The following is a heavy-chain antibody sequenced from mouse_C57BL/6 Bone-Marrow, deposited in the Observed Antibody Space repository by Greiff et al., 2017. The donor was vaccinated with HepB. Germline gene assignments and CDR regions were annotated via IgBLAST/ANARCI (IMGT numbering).Heavy chain of an antibody. Sequence: EVKLQQSGPELVKPGASVKISCKASGYTFTDYYMNWVKQSHGKSLEWIGDINPNNGGTSYNQKFKGKATLTVDKSSSTAYMELRSLTSEDSAVYYCARTPYYDYDEGYYFDYWGQGTTLTVSS. D-gene: IGHD2-4*01. CDR1: GYTFTDYY. J-gene: IGHJ2*01. CDR2: INPNNGGT. V-gene: IGHV1-26*01. CDR3: ARTPYYDYDEGYYFDY.